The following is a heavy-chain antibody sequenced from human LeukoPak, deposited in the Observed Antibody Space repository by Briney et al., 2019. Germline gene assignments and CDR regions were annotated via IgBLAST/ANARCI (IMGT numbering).Heavy chain of an antibody. Sequence: SETLSLTCTVSGYSISSGYYWGWIRQPPGKGLERIGSIYHSGSTYYNPSLKSRVTISVDTSKNQFSLKLSSVTAADTAVYYCARDRFVSSSWRPQDGYMDVWGKGTTVTVSS. CDR1: GYSISSGYY. V-gene: IGHV4-38-2*02. CDR3: ARDRFVSSSWRPQDGYMDV. CDR2: IYHSGST. J-gene: IGHJ6*03. D-gene: IGHD6-13*01.